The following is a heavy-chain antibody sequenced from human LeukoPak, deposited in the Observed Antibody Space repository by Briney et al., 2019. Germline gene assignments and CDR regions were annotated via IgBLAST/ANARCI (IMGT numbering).Heavy chain of an antibody. CDR3: ASGGYSSSWYVY. D-gene: IGHD6-13*01. Sequence: PSETLSLTCTVSGGSISSYYRSWIRQPPGRGLEWIGYIYYSGSTNYNPSLKSRVTISVDTSKNQFSLKLSSVTAADTAVYYCASGGYSSSWYVYWGQGTLVTASS. V-gene: IGHV4-59*01. CDR2: IYYSGST. CDR1: GGSISSYY. J-gene: IGHJ4*02.